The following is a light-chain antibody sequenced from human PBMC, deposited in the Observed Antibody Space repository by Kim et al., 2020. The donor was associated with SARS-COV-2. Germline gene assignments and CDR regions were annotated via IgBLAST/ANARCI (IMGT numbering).Light chain of an antibody. CDR2: AAS. CDR3: LQDYNHPRT. CDR1: QGIRND. J-gene: IGKJ1*01. Sequence: AIKMTQSPSSLSASVGDRVTITCRASQGIRNDLGWYQQKPGKAPNLLIYAASSLQSGVPSRFSGSGSGTDFTLTISSLQPEDFATYYCLQDYNHPRTFGQGTKVDIK. V-gene: IGKV1-6*01.